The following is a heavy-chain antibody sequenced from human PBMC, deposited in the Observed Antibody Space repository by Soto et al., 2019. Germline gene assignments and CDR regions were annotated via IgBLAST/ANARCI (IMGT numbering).Heavy chain of an antibody. V-gene: IGHV2-5*02. J-gene: IGHJ5*02. Sequence: QITLKESGPPLVKPTQTLTLTCTFSGFSLSTSGVGVGWIRQPPGKALEWLALIYWDDDKRYSPSLKSRLTITKDTSKNQVVLTMTNMDPVDTATYYCAHRTYYYDSSGYREAWGQGTLVTVSS. D-gene: IGHD3-22*01. CDR1: GFSLSTSGVG. CDR2: IYWDDDK. CDR3: AHRTYYYDSSGYREA.